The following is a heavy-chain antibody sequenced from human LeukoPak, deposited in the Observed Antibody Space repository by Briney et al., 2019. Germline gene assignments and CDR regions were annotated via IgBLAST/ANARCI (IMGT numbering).Heavy chain of an antibody. CDR1: GFTFSSYG. CDR3: AKSLFTSAAGSGRASDI. V-gene: IGHV3-30*02. J-gene: IGHJ3*02. Sequence: QAGGSLRLSCAASGFTFSSYGMHWVRQAPGKGLEWVAFIRYDGSNKYYADSVKGRFTISRDNSKNTLYLQMDSLRAEDTAVYYCAKSLFTSAAGSGRASDIWGQGTMVTVSS. D-gene: IGHD3-10*01. CDR2: IRYDGSNK.